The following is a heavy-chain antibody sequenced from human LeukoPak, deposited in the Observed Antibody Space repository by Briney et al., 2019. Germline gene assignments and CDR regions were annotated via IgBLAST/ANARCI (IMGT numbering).Heavy chain of an antibody. CDR1: GGSISSYY. J-gene: IGHJ5*02. CDR3: ARDYGGHWPAGVWFDP. CDR2: IYYSGST. V-gene: IGHV4-59*01. D-gene: IGHD3-10*01. Sequence: PSETLSLTCTVSGGSISSYYWSWIRQPPGKGLEWIGYIYYSGSTNYNPSLKSRVTISVDTSKNQFSLKLSSVTAADTAVYYCARDYGGHWPAGVWFDPWGQGTLVTVSS.